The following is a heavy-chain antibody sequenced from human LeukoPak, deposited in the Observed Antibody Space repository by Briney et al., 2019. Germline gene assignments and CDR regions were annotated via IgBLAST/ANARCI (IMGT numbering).Heavy chain of an antibody. Sequence: TGGALRLSCAASGFTFSRYWMHWVRQAPGKGPVWVSRINSDGSDTSYADSVKGRFTVSRDNSKNALYLQMNSLRAEDTAVYYCARVDDPTVTTDKTVDYWGQGTLVTVSS. D-gene: IGHD4-17*01. CDR1: GFTFSRYW. CDR2: INSDGSDT. J-gene: IGHJ4*02. CDR3: ARVDDPTVTTDKTVDY. V-gene: IGHV3-74*01.